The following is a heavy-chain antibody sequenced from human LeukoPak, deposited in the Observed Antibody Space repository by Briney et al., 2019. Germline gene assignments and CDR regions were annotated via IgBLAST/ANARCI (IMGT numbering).Heavy chain of an antibody. D-gene: IGHD3-22*01. V-gene: IGHV3-53*01. J-gene: IGHJ4*02. Sequence: PGGSLRLSCAASGFTVSSNYVSWVRQAPGKGLEWVSVIYSGGSTYYADSVKGRFTISRDNSKNTLYLQMNSLRAEDTAVYYCARVSRYYDSSGYDFDYWGQGTLVTVSS. CDR2: IYSGGST. CDR1: GFTVSSNY. CDR3: ARVSRYYDSSGYDFDY.